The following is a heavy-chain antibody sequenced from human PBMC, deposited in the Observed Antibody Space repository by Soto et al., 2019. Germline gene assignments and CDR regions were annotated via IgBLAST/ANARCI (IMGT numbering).Heavy chain of an antibody. CDR1: GGSFSAYH. V-gene: IGHV4-34*01. D-gene: IGHD3-10*01. CDR2: IDHTGRT. J-gene: IGHJ3*02. Sequence: PSETLSLTCAVYGGSFSAYHWSWIRQSPGKGLEWIGEIDHTGRTNYNPTLKSRVSMSVDTSKNQFSLKLTSITAADTAVYYCARAGHYFTFDTWGQGTMVTVSS. CDR3: ARAGHYFTFDT.